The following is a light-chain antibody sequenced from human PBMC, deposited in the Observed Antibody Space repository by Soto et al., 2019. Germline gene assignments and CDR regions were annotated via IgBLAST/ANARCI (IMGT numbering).Light chain of an antibody. V-gene: IGKV3-15*01. J-gene: IGKJ1*01. CDR1: QSVSNK. CDR2: AAS. Sequence: LMTQSPATLSVSPGARVTLSFRASQSVSNKLAWYQQRPGQATRLLIDAASTGASGIPAMFSGRGSGTVFIITSSGLQSEDSAVYCCHQYNNWHSFGQGTKVDI. CDR3: HQYNNWHS.